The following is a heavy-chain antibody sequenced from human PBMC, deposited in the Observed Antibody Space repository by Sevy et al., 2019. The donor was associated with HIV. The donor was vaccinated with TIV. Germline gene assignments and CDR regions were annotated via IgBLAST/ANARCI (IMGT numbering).Heavy chain of an antibody. CDR2: IHYSGNT. D-gene: IGHD3-3*02. J-gene: IGHJ6*02. V-gene: IGHV4-61*08. CDR1: GGSVSSGGHY. Sequence: SETLSLTYTVSGGSVSSGGHYWGWVRQPPGKGLEWIGDIHYSGNTNYNPALKSRVTISVDTSQGQFSLKLSSVTAADTAVYYCARDRIFAVGFNGMDVWGQGTTVTVSS. CDR3: ARDRIFAVGFNGMDV.